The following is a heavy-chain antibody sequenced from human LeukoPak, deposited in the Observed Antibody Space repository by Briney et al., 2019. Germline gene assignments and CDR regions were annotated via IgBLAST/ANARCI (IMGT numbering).Heavy chain of an antibody. CDR1: GGSISSSSYY. J-gene: IGHJ5*02. CDR3: ARELSSSASWWFDP. Sequence: SETLSLTCTVSGGSISSSSYYWGWIRQPPGKGLEWIGSIYYSGSTYYNPSLKGRVTISVDTSKNQFSLKLSSVTAADTAVYYCARELSSSASWWFDPWGQGTLVTVSS. CDR2: IYYSGST. D-gene: IGHD6-6*01. V-gene: IGHV4-39*07.